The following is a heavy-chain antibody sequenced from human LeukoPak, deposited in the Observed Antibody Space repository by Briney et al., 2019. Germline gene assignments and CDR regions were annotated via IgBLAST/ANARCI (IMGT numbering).Heavy chain of an antibody. CDR3: AKALGSTVTTRTYFDY. CDR2: LSWNGGNI. V-gene: IGHV3-9*01. CDR1: GFTFHDYA. Sequence: GGSLRLSCAASGFTFHDYAMHWVRQAPGKGLEWVSGLSWNGGNIGYAESVRGRFTISRDNAGNPLYLQMNSLRPEDTALYYCAKALGSTVTTRTYFDYWGQGTLVTVSS. J-gene: IGHJ4*02. D-gene: IGHD4-17*01.